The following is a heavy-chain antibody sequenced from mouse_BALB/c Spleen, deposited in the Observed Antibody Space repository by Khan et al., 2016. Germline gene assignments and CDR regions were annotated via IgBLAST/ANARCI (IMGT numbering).Heavy chain of an antibody. D-gene: IGHD1-1*01. Sequence: EVQLVESGPSLVKPSQALSLTCSVTGDSITSGYWNWIRKFPGIKLEYMGYITYSGSTYYNPSLKSRISITRDTSKNQYFLQLISVTTEDTATYYCASYDGSSYVRGMDYWGQGTSVTVSS. V-gene: IGHV3-8*02. CDR3: ASYDGSSYVRGMDY. J-gene: IGHJ4*01. CDR2: ITYSGST. CDR1: GDSITSGY.